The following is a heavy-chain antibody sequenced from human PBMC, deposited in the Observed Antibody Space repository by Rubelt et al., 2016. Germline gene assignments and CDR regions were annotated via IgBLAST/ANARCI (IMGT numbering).Heavy chain of an antibody. J-gene: IGHJ5*01. CDR3: AKDRGQYWNDLDS. CDR2: IWYDGRNK. V-gene: IGHV3-30*02. Sequence: SSYGMYWVRQAPGKGLEWAAIIWYDGRNKYYADSVKGRFTISRDNSKNTLYLQMNSLRDEDTAVYYCAKDRGQYWNDLDSWGQGTLVTVSS. D-gene: IGHD1-1*01. CDR1: SSYG.